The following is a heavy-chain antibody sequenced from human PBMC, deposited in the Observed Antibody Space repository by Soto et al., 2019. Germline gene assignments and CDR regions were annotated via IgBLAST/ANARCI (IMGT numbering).Heavy chain of an antibody. V-gene: IGHV4-59*01. D-gene: IGHD2-2*01. CDR2: IYYSGST. CDR3: ARGGSTSYYYYYMDV. CDR1: GGSISSYY. J-gene: IGHJ6*03. Sequence: PSETLSLTCTVSGGSISSYYWGWIRQPPGKGLEWIGYIYYSGSTNYNPSLKSRVTISVDTSKNQFSLKLSSVTAADTAVYYCARGGSTSYYYYYMDVWAKGPRSPSP.